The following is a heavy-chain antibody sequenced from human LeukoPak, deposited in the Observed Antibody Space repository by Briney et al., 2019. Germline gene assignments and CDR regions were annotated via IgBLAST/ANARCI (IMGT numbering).Heavy chain of an antibody. CDR1: GFTFTNYW. V-gene: IGHV5-51*01. J-gene: IGHJ4*02. D-gene: IGHD3-22*01. CDR2: IYPGDSDT. CDR3: ARTGRGYYDNDISGPFDY. Sequence: GESLKISCMGSGFTFTNYWIGWVRQMPGKGLEFMGNIYPGDSDTRFSPSFQGQVTISADKSISTAYLQWSSLKASDTAMYYCARTGRGYYDNDISGPFDYWGQGTLVTVSS.